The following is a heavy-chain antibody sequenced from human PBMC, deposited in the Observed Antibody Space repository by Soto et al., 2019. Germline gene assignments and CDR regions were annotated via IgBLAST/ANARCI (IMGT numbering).Heavy chain of an antibody. V-gene: IGHV4-59*01. D-gene: IGHD4-4*01. CDR2: IYYSGST. Sequence: SSETLSLTCTVSGGSISSYYWSWIRQPPGKGLEWIGYIYYSGSTNYNPSLKSRVTISVDTSKNQFSLKLSSVTAADTAVYYCARAADYSFLHYGMDVWGHGTTVTVSS. CDR1: GGSISSYY. J-gene: IGHJ6*02. CDR3: ARAADYSFLHYGMDV.